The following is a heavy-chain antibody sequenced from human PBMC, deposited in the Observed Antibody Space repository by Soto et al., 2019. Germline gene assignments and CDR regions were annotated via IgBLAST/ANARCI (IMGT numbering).Heavy chain of an antibody. Sequence: PSETLSLTCAVSGGSISSGGYSWSWIRQPPGKGLEWIGYIYHSGSTYYNPSLKSRVTISVDRSKNQFSLKLSSVTAADTAVYYCARGVAPGSFDYRGQGTLGTVSS. CDR2: IYHSGST. V-gene: IGHV4-30-2*01. J-gene: IGHJ4*02. CDR3: ARGVAPGSFDY. CDR1: GGSISSGGYS.